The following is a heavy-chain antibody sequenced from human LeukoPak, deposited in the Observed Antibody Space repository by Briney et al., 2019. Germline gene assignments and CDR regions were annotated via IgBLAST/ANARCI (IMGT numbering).Heavy chain of an antibody. V-gene: IGHV3-21*01. CDR3: ARISDTVTTPFDY. J-gene: IGHJ4*02. CDR1: GFTLSTYS. Sequence: GGSLRLSCAASGFTLSTYSMNWVRQAPGKGLEWVSSISSSSSYIYYADSVKGRFTISRDNAKNSLDLQMNSLRPEDTAVYYCARISDTVTTPFDYWGQGTLVTVSS. CDR2: ISSSSSYI. D-gene: IGHD4-17*01.